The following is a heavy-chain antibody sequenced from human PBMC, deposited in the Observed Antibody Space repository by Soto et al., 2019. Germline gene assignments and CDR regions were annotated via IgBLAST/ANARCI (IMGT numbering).Heavy chain of an antibody. J-gene: IGHJ4*02. CDR1: GGSISSGGYS. CDR2: IYHSGST. V-gene: IGHV4-30-2*01. CDR3: ARAVVPAAWRYFDY. D-gene: IGHD2-2*01. Sequence: PSETLSLTCAVSGGSISSGGYSWSWIRQPPGKGLEWIGYIYHSGSTYYNPSLKSRVTISVDRSKNQFSLKLSSVTAADTAVYYCARAVVPAAWRYFDYWGQGTRVTVSS.